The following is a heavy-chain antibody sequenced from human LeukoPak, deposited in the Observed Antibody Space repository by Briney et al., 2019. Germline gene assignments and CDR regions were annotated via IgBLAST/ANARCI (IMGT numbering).Heavy chain of an antibody. J-gene: IGHJ4*02. CDR2: IIPIFGTA. CDR1: GGTFSSYA. CDR3: ARQGSYDSSGYYPTHPILY. D-gene: IGHD3-22*01. Sequence: SVKVSCKASGGTFSSYAISWVRQAPGQGLEWMGGIIPIFGTANYAQKFQGGVTITADESTSTAYMELSSLRSEDTAVYYCARQGSYDSSGYYPTHPILYWGQGTLVTVSS. V-gene: IGHV1-69*13.